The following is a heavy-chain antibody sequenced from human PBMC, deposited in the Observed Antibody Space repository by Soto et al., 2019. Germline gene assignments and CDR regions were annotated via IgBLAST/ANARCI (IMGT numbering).Heavy chain of an antibody. J-gene: IGHJ4*02. CDR1: VGSISGSY. CDR3: ARSVAVPGAHIDY. CDR2: VYYTGST. Sequence: SETLSLTCSVSVGSISGSYWSWIRQSPGKGLEWLGYVYYTGSTNYSPSLRSRVSISVDTSKNEFSLRLSSVTAADTAVYFCARSVAVPGAHIDYWGQGKQVTVSS. D-gene: IGHD6-19*01. V-gene: IGHV4-59*01.